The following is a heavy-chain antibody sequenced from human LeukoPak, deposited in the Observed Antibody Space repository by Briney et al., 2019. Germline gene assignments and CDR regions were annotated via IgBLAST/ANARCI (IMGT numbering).Heavy chain of an antibody. CDR1: GGSISSGGYS. V-gene: IGHV4-30-2*01. Sequence: PSETLSLTCAVSGGSISSGGYSWSWIRQPPGKGLEWIGYIYHSGSTYYNPSLKSRVTISVDRSKNQFSLKLSSVTAADTAVYYCARDKVAEYGMDVWGKGTTVTVSS. CDR2: IYHSGST. J-gene: IGHJ6*04. D-gene: IGHD2-15*01. CDR3: ARDKVAEYGMDV.